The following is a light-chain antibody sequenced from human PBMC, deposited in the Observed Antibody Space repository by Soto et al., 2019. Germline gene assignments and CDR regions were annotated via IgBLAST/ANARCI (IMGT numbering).Light chain of an antibody. CDR2: GTS. CDR3: QQYGNSPFT. Sequence: EIVLTQSPGTLSLSPGERASLSCRASQSISSNYLTWYQQKPGQAPRLLIYGTSSRATGLPDRFSGSGSGTDFTLTISRLEPEDFAVYYCQQYGNSPFTFGPGTKVDIK. CDR1: QSISSNY. V-gene: IGKV3-20*01. J-gene: IGKJ3*01.